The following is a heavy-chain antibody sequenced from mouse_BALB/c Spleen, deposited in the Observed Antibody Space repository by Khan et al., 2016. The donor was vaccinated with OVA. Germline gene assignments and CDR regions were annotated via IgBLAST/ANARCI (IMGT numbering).Heavy chain of an antibody. V-gene: IGHV3-2*02. CDR2: ISNSGVT. CDR3: ARGNYYGYYFDY. J-gene: IGHJ2*01. Sequence: VQLKESGPGLVKPSQSLSLTCTVTGYSITSGYARNWIRQFPGNKLEWMGYISNSGVTSYTPSLKSRISITRDTSKNQFFLQLNSVTTEDTATYYCARGNYYGYYFDYWGQGTTLTVSS. D-gene: IGHD1-1*01. CDR1: GYSITSGYA.